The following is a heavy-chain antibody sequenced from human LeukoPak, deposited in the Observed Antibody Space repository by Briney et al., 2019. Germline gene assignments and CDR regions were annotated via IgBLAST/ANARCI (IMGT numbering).Heavy chain of an antibody. CDR1: GYTFTGYY. V-gene: IGHV1-2*02. CDR3: ARASGNYYDSSGPMGPYYMDV. Sequence: GASVKVSCKASGYTFTGYYMHWVRQAPGQGLEWMGWINPNSGGTNYAQKFQGRVTMTGDTSISTAYMELSRLRSDDTAVYYCARASGNYYDSSGPMGPYYMDVWGKGTTVTVSS. CDR2: INPNSGGT. J-gene: IGHJ6*03. D-gene: IGHD3-22*01.